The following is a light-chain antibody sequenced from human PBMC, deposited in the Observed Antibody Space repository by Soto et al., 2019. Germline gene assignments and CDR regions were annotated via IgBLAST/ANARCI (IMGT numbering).Light chain of an antibody. J-gene: IGLJ1*01. CDR1: NSDVGIYKF. Sequence: QSVVTQPASVSGSPGQSITISCTGTNSDVGIYKFVSWYVQHPGNAPKLMIYDVSNRPSGVSNRFSGSKSGNTASLTISGLQAEDEADYYCSSYTSSSTYVFGTGTKLTVL. V-gene: IGLV2-14*01. CDR3: SSYTSSSTYV. CDR2: DVS.